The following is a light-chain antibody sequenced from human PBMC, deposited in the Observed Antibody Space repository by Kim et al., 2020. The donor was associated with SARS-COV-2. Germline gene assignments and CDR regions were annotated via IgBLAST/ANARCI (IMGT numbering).Light chain of an antibody. V-gene: IGKV4-1*01. J-gene: IGKJ2*01. Sequence: ATINCKSSQNVLYSSNNENYLAWYQQKPGQPPKLLIYWASTRESGVPDRFSGSGSGTDFTLTISSLQAEDVAVYYCQQYYSTPYTFGRGTKLEI. CDR3: QQYYSTPYT. CDR2: WAS. CDR1: QNVLYSSNNENY.